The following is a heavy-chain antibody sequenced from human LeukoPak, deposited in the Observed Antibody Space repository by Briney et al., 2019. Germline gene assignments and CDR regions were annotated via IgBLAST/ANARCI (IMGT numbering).Heavy chain of an antibody. Sequence: GGSLRLSCAASGFSVSSNYTTWDRQAPGKGLEWVSVIYSGGSTYYADSVKGRFTISRDNSKNTLYLQMNSLRAEDTAVYHCASNGGYSDMDVWGKGTTVTVSS. CDR3: ASNGGYSDMDV. D-gene: IGHD1-1*01. CDR2: IYSGGST. J-gene: IGHJ6*03. CDR1: GFSVSSNY. V-gene: IGHV3-53*01.